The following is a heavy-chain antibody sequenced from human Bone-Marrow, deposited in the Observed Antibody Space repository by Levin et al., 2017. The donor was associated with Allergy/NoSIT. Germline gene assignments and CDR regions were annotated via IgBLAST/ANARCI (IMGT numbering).Heavy chain of an antibody. CDR3: ARGSYDSSGYYHTIDY. Sequence: SETLSLTCTVSGGSISSYYWSWIRQPPGKGLEWIGYIYYSGSTNYNPSLKSRVTISVDTSKNQFSLKLSSVTAADTAVYYCARGSYDSSGYYHTIDYWGQGTLVTVSS. J-gene: IGHJ4*02. D-gene: IGHD3-22*01. V-gene: IGHV4-59*01. CDR2: IYYSGST. CDR1: GGSISSYY.